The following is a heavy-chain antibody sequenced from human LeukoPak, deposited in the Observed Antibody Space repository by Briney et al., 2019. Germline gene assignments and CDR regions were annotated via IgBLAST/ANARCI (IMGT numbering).Heavy chain of an antibody. CDR2: SYPDDSDT. CDR1: GYSLTSYW. V-gene: IGHV5-51*01. CDR3: ARLTFCTNAVCFSNYYYSMDV. Sequence: GESLKISCKGSGYSLTSYWIGWVRQMPGKGLEGMGISYPDDSDTKYSPSFQGQVTISADKSISTAYLQWSSLKASDTAMYYCARLTFCTNAVCFSNYYYSMDVWGRGTTVTISS. D-gene: IGHD2-8*01. J-gene: IGHJ6*03.